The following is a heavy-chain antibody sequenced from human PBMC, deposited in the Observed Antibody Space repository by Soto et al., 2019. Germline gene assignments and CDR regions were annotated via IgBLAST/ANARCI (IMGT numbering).Heavy chain of an antibody. CDR3: GSLFEF. V-gene: IGHV3-74*01. J-gene: IGHJ4*02. Sequence: EVHLVESGGGLVQPGGSLRLSGAAYGFTFRYYWLHWVREVPGRGPVWVSGINNDGSDTFYADFVEGRFTISRDNAKNTVYLQMDSLRAEDTAVYYCGSLFEFWGQGTLVTV. CDR1: GFTFRYYW. CDR2: INNDGSDT.